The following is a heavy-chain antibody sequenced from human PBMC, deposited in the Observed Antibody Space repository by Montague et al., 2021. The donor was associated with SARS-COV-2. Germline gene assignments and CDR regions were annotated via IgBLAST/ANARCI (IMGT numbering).Heavy chain of an antibody. CDR1: GGSISSYY. CDR3: ARLVEGDCSGGSCYSSWFDP. V-gene: IGHV4-59*08. CDR2: IYYSGST. Sequence: SETLSLTCTVSGGSISSYYWSWIRKPPGKGLEWIGYIYYSGSTNYNPYLKSRVTISVDKSKNQFSLKLSSVTAADTAVYYCARLVEGDCSGGSCYSSWFDPWGQGALVTVSS. J-gene: IGHJ5*02. D-gene: IGHD2-15*01.